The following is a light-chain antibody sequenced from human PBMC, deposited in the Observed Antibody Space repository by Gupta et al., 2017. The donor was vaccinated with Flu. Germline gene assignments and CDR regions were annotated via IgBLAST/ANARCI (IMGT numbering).Light chain of an antibody. V-gene: IGLV2-14*01. Sequence: QSALTQPASVSGSPGQSITISCTGTSSDVGGSNYVSWYQQHPGKAPKLIIYDVTNRPSGVSSRFAGSKSGNTAYLTISGLEAEDESDYFCSSSTSTNTFDVFGTGTKVTVL. J-gene: IGLJ1*01. CDR1: SSDVGGSNY. CDR2: DVT. CDR3: SSSTSTNTFDV.